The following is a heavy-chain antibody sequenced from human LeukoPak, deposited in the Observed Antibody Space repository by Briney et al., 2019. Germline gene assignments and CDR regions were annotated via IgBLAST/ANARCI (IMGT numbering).Heavy chain of an antibody. CDR1: GYTFTSYD. CDR3: ARGRTYYDFWSGYYRAAFDI. V-gene: IGHV1-8*01. Sequence: ASVKVSCKASGYTFTSYDINWVRQATGQGLEWMGWMNPNSGNTGYAQKFQGRVTMTRNTSISTAYMVLSSLRSEDTAVYYCARGRTYYDFWSGYYRAAFDIWGQGTMVTVSS. J-gene: IGHJ3*02. CDR2: MNPNSGNT. D-gene: IGHD3-3*01.